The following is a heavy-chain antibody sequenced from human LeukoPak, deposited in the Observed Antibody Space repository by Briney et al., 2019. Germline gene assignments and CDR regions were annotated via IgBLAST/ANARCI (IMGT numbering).Heavy chain of an antibody. D-gene: IGHD1-26*01. CDR1: GFTFSSYS. J-gene: IGHJ4*02. CDR3: ARSSGSYYPFDY. V-gene: IGHV3-48*01. CDR2: ISGSSLTI. Sequence: GGSLRLSCAASGFTFSSYSMNWVRQPPGKGLEWVSYISGSSLTIYYADSVKGRFTISRDNAKNSMFLQMNRLRAEDTAVYYCARSSGSYYPFDYWGQGSLVTVSS.